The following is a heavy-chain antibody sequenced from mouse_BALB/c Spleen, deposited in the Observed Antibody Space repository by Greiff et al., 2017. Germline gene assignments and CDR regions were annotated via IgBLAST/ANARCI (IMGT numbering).Heavy chain of an antibody. V-gene: IGHV1-4*01. CDR3: ARRVAGGNLDY. J-gene: IGHJ4*01. CDR2: INPSSGYT. Sequence: VQLQESGAELARPGASVKMSCKASGYTFTSYTMHWVKQRPGQGLEWIGYINPSSGYTNYNQKFKDKATLTADKSSSTAYMQLSSLTSEDSAVYYCARRVAGGNLDYWGQGTSVTVSS. CDR1: GYTFTSYT. D-gene: IGHD2-1*01.